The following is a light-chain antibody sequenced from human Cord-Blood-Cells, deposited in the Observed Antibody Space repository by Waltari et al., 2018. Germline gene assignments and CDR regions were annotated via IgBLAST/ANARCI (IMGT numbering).Light chain of an antibody. Sequence: QSALTQPASVSGSPGQSITISCTGPSGDVGSSNLFSWYQQHPGKAPKLMIYEGSKRPSGVSNRFSGSKSGNTASLTISGLQAEDEADYYCCSYAGSSTYVFGTGTKVTVL. CDR3: CSYAGSSTYV. CDR2: EGS. J-gene: IGLJ1*01. V-gene: IGLV2-23*01. CDR1: SGDVGSSNL.